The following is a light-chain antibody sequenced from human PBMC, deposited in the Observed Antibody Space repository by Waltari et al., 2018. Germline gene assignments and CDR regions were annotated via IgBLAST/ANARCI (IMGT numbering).Light chain of an antibody. CDR2: DVA. Sequence: QSALTQPASVSGSPGQSITISCTGTSSDIGAYDNVFWYQHHPGKAPKLMIYDVATRPSGVSTRFSGSKSGYTASLTISGLQAEDEADYHCSAYRGSFTLVFGGGTKVTVL. CDR3: SAYRGSFTLV. J-gene: IGLJ3*02. CDR1: SSDIGAYDN. V-gene: IGLV2-14*03.